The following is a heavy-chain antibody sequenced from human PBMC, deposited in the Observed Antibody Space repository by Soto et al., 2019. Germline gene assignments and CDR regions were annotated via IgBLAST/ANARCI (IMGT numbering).Heavy chain of an antibody. CDR3: ARRSAEQQLVNYYYYGMDV. CDR1: GGTFSSYA. Sequence: QVQLVQSGAEVKKPGSSVKVSCTASGGTFSSYAISWVRQAPGQGLEWMGGIIPIFGTANYAQKFQGRVTITADESTSTAYMELSSLRSEDTAVYYCARRSAEQQLVNYYYYGMDVWGQVTTGTVSS. D-gene: IGHD6-13*01. CDR2: IIPIFGTA. J-gene: IGHJ6*02. V-gene: IGHV1-69*01.